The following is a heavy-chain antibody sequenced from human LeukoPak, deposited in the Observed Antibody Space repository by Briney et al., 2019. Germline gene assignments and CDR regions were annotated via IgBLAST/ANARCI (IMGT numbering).Heavy chain of an antibody. D-gene: IGHD3-10*01. Sequence: GGSLRLSCAASGFTFSSYSMNWVRQAPGKGLEWVSYISSSSSTIYYADSVKGRFTISRDNAKNSLYLQMNSLRAEDTAVYYCAREQRGGSGSYYNSWGQGTLVTVSS. CDR2: ISSSSSTI. CDR3: AREQRGGSGSYYNS. CDR1: GFTFSSYS. V-gene: IGHV3-48*01. J-gene: IGHJ4*02.